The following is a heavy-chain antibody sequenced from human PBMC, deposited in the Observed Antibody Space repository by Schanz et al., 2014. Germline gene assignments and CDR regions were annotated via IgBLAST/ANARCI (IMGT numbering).Heavy chain of an antibody. CDR3: ARKMKLGVYGGKGHDSLDI. CDR2: INSVGSNT. V-gene: IGHV3-74*01. D-gene: IGHD4-17*01. J-gene: IGHJ3*02. Sequence: EVQLVQSGGGLVQPGGSLRLSCAASGFTFSSHWMHWVRQDPGKGLVWVARINSVGSNTDYADSVTGRFTISRDNAKNPLYLKMNTLRAEDTAVYYCARKMKLGVYGGKGHDSLDIWGQGTMVTVSS. CDR1: GFTFSSHW.